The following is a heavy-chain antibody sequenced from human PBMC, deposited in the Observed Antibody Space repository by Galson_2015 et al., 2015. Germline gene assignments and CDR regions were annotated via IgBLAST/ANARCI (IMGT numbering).Heavy chain of an antibody. CDR3: AKGSSGSYPFDY. D-gene: IGHD3-10*01. Sequence: SLRLSCAASGFTFGSYAMSWVRQAPGKGLEWVSAISGSGGSTYYADSVKGRFTISRDNSKNTLYLQMNSLRAEDTAVYYCAKGSSGSYPFDYWGQGTLVTVSS. V-gene: IGHV3-23*01. CDR2: ISGSGGST. J-gene: IGHJ4*02. CDR1: GFTFGSYA.